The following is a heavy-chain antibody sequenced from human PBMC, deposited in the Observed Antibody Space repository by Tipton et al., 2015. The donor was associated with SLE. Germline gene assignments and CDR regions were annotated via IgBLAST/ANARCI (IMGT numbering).Heavy chain of an antibody. Sequence: TLSLTCTVSGGSISSSIPYWGWIRQPPGKGLEWLGSIYYSGTSYYNPSLKSRVTISVDTSKNQISLKLRSVTAADTAVYYCAGTPWLVRFEYWGQGTLVNVSP. V-gene: IGHV4-39*01. CDR3: AGTPWLVRFEY. CDR2: IYYSGTS. CDR1: GGSISSSIPY. D-gene: IGHD3-10*01. J-gene: IGHJ4*02.